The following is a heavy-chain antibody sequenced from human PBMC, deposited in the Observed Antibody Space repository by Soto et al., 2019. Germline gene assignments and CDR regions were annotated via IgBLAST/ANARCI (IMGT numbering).Heavy chain of an antibody. D-gene: IGHD5-12*01. Sequence: PGESLRLSCAASGFTFSNFVMSWVRHIPGKGLHWVSGITGSGGRACYADSVKGRFTISRDNSRNTLYLQMSRLGAEDTAMYQCSVKLGKPYDTMDVWGPGTTVRVS. J-gene: IGHJ6*02. V-gene: IGHV3-23*01. CDR2: ITGSGGRA. CDR3: SVKLGKPYDTMDV. CDR1: GFTFSNFV.